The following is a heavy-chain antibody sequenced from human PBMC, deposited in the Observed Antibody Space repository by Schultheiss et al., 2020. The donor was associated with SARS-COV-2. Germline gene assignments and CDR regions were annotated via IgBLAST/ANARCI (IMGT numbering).Heavy chain of an antibody. Sequence: ISCKASGGTFSSYAISWVRQAPGQGLEWMGGIIPIFGTANYAQKFQGRVTITADESTSTAYMELSSLRSEDTAVYYCARTLGVCSSTSCYPNGMDVWGQGTTVTVSS. D-gene: IGHD2-2*01. V-gene: IGHV1-69*01. CDR3: ARTLGVCSSTSCYPNGMDV. J-gene: IGHJ6*02. CDR1: GGTFSSYA. CDR2: IIPIFGTA.